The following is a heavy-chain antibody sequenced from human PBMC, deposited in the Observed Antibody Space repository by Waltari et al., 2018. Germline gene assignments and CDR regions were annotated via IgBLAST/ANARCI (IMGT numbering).Heavy chain of an antibody. CDR1: GGSFSGYY. CDR3: ARGIKNPLRRYYYYMDV. V-gene: IGHV4-34*01. CDR2: INHSGST. J-gene: IGHJ6*03. Sequence: QVQLQQWGAGLLKPSETLSLPCAVYGGSFSGYYCSWIRQPPGKGLEGIGEINHSGSTNYNPSLKSRVTISVDTAKTQFSLKLSSVTAADTAVYYCARGIKNPLRRYYYYMDVWGKGTTVTVSS.